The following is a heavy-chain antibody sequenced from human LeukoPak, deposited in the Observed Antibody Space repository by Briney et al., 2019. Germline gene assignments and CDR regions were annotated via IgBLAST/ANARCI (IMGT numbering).Heavy chain of an antibody. V-gene: IGHV1-18*01. CDR3: ARFENYYDSSGTPDY. CDR2: ISAYNGNT. Sequence: GASVKVSCKASGYTFTSYGISWVRQAPGQGLERMGWISAYNGNTNYAQKLQGRVTMTTDTSTSTAYMELRSLRSDDTAVYYCARFENYYDSSGTPDYWGQGTLVTVSS. CDR1: GYTFTSYG. D-gene: IGHD3-22*01. J-gene: IGHJ4*02.